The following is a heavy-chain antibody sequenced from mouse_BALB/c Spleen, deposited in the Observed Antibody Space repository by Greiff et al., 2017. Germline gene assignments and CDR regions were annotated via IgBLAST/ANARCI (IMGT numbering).Heavy chain of an antibody. CDR3: ARRGTTGPAWFAY. Sequence: EVQLQQSGAELVRPGALVTLSCKASGFNIKDYYMHWVKQRPEQGLEWIGWIDPENGNTIYDPKFQGKASITADTSSNTAYLQLSSLTSEDTAVYYCARRGTTGPAWFAYWGQGTLVTVSA. V-gene: IGHV14-1*02. CDR2: IDPENGNT. D-gene: IGHD2-14*01. CDR1: GFNIKDYY. J-gene: IGHJ3*01.